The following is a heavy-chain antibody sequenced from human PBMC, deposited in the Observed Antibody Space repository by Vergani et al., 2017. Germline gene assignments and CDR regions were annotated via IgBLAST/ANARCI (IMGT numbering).Heavy chain of an antibody. CDR2: ISSSSSYI. CDR1: GFTFSSYS. D-gene: IGHD6-13*01. J-gene: IGHJ5*02. Sequence: EVQLVESGGGLVKPGGSLRLSCAASGFTFSSYSMNWVRQAPGKGLEWVSSISSSSSYIYYADSVKGRFTISRDNARTALYLKMNSLRAEDTAVYYCARDRKIAASGTGWFDPWDQGTLVTVSS. CDR3: ARDRKIAASGTGWFDP. V-gene: IGHV3-21*01.